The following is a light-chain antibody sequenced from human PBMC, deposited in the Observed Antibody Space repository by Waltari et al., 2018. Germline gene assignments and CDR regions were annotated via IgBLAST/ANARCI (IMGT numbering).Light chain of an antibody. V-gene: IGLV3-19*01. CDR1: GLRISY. J-gene: IGLJ2*01. CDR2: GKD. CDR3: NSRDSSGDQPVI. Sequence: SSELTQDPAVSVALGQTVRITCQGDGLRISYASWYQKRPGQAPILVTYGKDNRPSGYPDRFSGSSSGNTASLTITGAQAEDEADYYCNSRDSSGDQPVIFGGGTKLTVL.